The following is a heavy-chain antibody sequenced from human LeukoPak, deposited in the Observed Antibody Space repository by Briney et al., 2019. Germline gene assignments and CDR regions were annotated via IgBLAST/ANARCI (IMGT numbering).Heavy chain of an antibody. Sequence: GESLKISCKGSGYSFTSYWIVWVRQMPGKGLEWMGIIYPGDSDTRYSPSFQGQVTISADKSISTAYLQWSSLKASDTAMYYCARPVSSGWYLGWFDPWGQGTLVTVSS. CDR1: GYSFTSYW. V-gene: IGHV5-51*01. CDR3: ARPVSSGWYLGWFDP. D-gene: IGHD6-19*01. CDR2: IYPGDSDT. J-gene: IGHJ5*02.